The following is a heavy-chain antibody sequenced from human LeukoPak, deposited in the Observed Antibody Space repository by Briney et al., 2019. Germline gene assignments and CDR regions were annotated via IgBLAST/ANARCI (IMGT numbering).Heavy chain of an antibody. D-gene: IGHD3-16*01. J-gene: IGHJ4*02. CDR2: MNPNSGNT. Sequence: GASVKVSCKASGYTFTSYGINWVRQATGQGLEWMGWMNPNSGNTGYAQKFQGRVTITRNTSISTAYMELSSLRSEDTAVYYCARRGSVIAQDFDYWGQGTLVTVSS. V-gene: IGHV1-8*03. CDR1: GYTFTSYG. CDR3: ARRGSVIAQDFDY.